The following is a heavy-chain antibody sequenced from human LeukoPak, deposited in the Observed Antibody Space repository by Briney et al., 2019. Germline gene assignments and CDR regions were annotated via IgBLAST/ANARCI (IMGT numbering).Heavy chain of an antibody. V-gene: IGHV1-8*01. J-gene: IGHJ4*02. CDR1: GYTFTRYD. CDR2: MNPNSGNT. D-gene: IGHD5-18*01. CDR3: GSFRGYSS. Sequence: ASVNVSCKASGYTFTRYDINWVRQATGQGLEWMGWMNPNSGNTGYAQQFQGRLTMTRDTSISTAYMELSSLRSEDTAVYYCGSFRGYSSWGQGTLVTVSS.